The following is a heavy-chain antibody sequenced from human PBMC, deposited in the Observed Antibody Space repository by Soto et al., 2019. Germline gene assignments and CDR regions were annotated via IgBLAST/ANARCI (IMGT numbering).Heavy chain of an antibody. J-gene: IGHJ4*02. CDR1: GGSISSGSYY. CDR2: IFHSGNT. CDR3: ASDRMAIEY. V-gene: IGHV4-31*03. Sequence: SETLSLPCTVSGGSISSGSYYWSWIRQHPGKGLEWIGYIFHSGNTYYNPSLKSRVSISVDTSKNQFSLKLTSVTAADTAVYYCASDRMAIEYWGQGTLVTASS. D-gene: IGHD2-8*01.